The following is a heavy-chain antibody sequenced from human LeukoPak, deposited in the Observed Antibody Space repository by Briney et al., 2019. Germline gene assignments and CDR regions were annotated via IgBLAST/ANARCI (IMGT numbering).Heavy chain of an antibody. V-gene: IGHV1-18*01. CDR1: GGTFSSYA. CDR3: AKDQETTVTTSYFQH. D-gene: IGHD4-17*01. J-gene: IGHJ1*01. Sequence: ASVKVSCKASGGTFSSYAITWVRQAPGQGLEWMGWISAYNGNTNYAQKLQGRVTMTTDTSTSTAYMELRSLRSDDTAVYYCAKDQETTVTTSYFQHWGQGTLVTVSS. CDR2: ISAYNGNT.